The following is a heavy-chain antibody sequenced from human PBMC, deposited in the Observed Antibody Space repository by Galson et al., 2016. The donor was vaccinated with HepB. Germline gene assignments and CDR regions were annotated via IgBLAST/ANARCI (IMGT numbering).Heavy chain of an antibody. D-gene: IGHD6-13*01. J-gene: IGHJ6*03. CDR1: GFSFSTYG. CDR3: ARDYSRSGPMYSYYYMDV. V-gene: IGHV3-33*01. CDR2: IWHDGSIK. Sequence: SLRLSCAASGFSFSTYGMHWVRQAPGKGLEWVAVIWHDGSIKYYGESVKGRFTISRDNSKNTLFLQMTALRVEDTAVYYCARDYSRSGPMYSYYYMDVGGEGTPVTASS.